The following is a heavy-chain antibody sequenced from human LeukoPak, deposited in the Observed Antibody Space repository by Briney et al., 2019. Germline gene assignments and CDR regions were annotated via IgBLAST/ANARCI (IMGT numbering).Heavy chain of an antibody. Sequence: GGSLRLSCSASGFTFSTSAMHWVRQAPGKGPQFVSAITTNGRSTYYADSVKGRFTISRNNSKSTLDLQMSSLRPEDTAVYYCVRDLTWGQGTLVTVSS. J-gene: IGHJ4*02. D-gene: IGHD4/OR15-4a*01. CDR1: GFTFSTSA. CDR3: VRDLT. CDR2: ITTNGRST. V-gene: IGHV3-64D*06.